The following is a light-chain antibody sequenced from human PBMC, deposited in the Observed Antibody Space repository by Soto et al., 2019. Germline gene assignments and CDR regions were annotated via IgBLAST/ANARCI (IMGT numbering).Light chain of an antibody. CDR1: SSNIGSDT. CDR3: AAWDDSLNGVL. Sequence: QSVLTQPPSASGTPGQRVTLSCSGSSSNIGSDTVDWFQQLPGTAPKLLIYNNDQRPSGVPDRFSGSKSGTSASLAISGLQSEDEGDYYCAAWDDSLNGVLFGGGTKVTVL. J-gene: IGLJ2*01. CDR2: NND. V-gene: IGLV1-44*01.